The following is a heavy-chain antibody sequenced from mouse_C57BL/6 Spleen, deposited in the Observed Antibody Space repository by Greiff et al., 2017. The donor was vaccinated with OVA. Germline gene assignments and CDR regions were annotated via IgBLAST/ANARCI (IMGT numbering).Heavy chain of an antibody. CDR1: GYAFSSYW. CDR3: AITTVVEGY. V-gene: IGHV1-80*01. J-gene: IGHJ2*01. CDR2: IYPGAGDT. D-gene: IGHD1-1*01. Sequence: QVQLQQSGAELVKPGASVKISCKASGYAFSSYWMNWVKQRPGKGLEWIGQIYPGAGDTNYNGKFKGKATLTADKSSSTAYMQLSSMTAEDGAVYYCAITTVVEGYWGQGTTLTVAS.